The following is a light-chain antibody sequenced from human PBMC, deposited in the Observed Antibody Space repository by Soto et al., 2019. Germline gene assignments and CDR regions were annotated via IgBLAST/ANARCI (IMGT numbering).Light chain of an antibody. CDR1: QGISSF. CDR2: AAS. J-gene: IGKJ4*01. Sequence: IQLTQSPSSLSASVGDRVTIACRASQGISSFLAWYQQKPGQAHKVLIYAASTLQSGVPSRFSGSGSGTDFTLIISRLQLEDFATYYCQRLSGYPPTFGGGSKVEI. CDR3: QRLSGYPPT. V-gene: IGKV1-9*01.